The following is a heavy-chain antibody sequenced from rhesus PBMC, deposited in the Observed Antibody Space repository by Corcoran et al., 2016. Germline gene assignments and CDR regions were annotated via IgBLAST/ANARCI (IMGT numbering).Heavy chain of an antibody. J-gene: IGHJ4*01. Sequence: QLQLQESGPGLVKPSETLSVTCAVSGGSVSSSYWSWIRQAPGKGLEWIGYIYGSGSSTNYNPSLKSRVTLSVETSKNQLSLKLSSVTAADTAVYYCARDSRGPRYWGQGVLVTVSS. CDR2: IYGSGSST. CDR3: ARDSRGPRY. V-gene: IGHV4-169*02. CDR1: GGSVSSSY.